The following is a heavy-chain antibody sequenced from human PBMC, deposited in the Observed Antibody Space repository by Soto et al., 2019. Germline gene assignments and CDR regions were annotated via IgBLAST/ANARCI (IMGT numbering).Heavy chain of an antibody. D-gene: IGHD6-13*01. CDR3: ARTTGVGSSWPYYFDY. J-gene: IGHJ4*02. CDR1: GGSISSGDYY. V-gene: IGHV4-30-4*01. CDR2: IFYSGST. Sequence: SETLSLTCTVSGGSISSGDYYWSWSLQPPGKGLEWIGYIFYSGSTYYNPSLKSRVTISVDTSKNQFSLKLSSVTAADTAVYYCARTTGVGSSWPYYFDYWGQGTVVTVSS.